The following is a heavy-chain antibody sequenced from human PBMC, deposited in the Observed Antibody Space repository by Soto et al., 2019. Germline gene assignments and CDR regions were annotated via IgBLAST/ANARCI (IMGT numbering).Heavy chain of an antibody. CDR2: TSYDGSNT. CDR1: GFIFSRHG. CDR3: AKDRGSYDIWSGTQRYYAMDV. V-gene: IGHV3-30*18. J-gene: IGHJ6*02. Sequence: QGQLVESGGGVVQPGTSLRLSCAASGFIFSRHGMHWVRQAPGKGLEWVAFTSYDGSNTYYADSVKGRFTISRDNPKNTLFLQMNSLRPNDTVLYFCAKDRGSYDIWSGTQRYYAMDVWGQGATVTVSS. D-gene: IGHD3-3*01.